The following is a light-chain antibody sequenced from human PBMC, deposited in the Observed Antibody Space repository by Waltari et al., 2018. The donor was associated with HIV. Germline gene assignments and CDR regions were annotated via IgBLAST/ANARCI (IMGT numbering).Light chain of an antibody. CDR3: MQSRSYPRT. V-gene: IGKV2-24*01. CDR2: RAS. CDR1: QSLVDENGDTY. Sequence: DIVLTQKLLSAAFSVGQSASISCMSSQSLVDENGDTYLSVFYQRPGDPPRPLLSRASLRLPGVSHRFSGGGAGAQFTLKISSVEADDVGVYYCMQSRSYPRTFGQGTKVEI. J-gene: IGKJ2*01.